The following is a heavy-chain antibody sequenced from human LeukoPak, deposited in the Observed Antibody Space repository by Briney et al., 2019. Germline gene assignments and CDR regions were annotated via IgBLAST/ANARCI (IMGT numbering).Heavy chain of an antibody. Sequence: PGGSLRLSCAASGFTFSNHAMHWVRQAPGKGLEWVAVISYDGSNKKYADSVKGRFTIPRDNAKNTVYLQMNSLRTEDTAVYYCARVASSGIVGTTKGFDYWGQGTLVTVSS. CDR3: ARVASSGIVGTTKGFDY. J-gene: IGHJ4*02. V-gene: IGHV3-30-3*01. D-gene: IGHD1-26*01. CDR2: ISYDGSNK. CDR1: GFTFSNHA.